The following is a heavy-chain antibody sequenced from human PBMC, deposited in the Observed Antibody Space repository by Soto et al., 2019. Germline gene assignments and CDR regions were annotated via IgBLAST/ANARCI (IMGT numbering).Heavy chain of an antibody. J-gene: IGHJ4*02. D-gene: IGHD3-9*01. CDR1: EFTFSSYG. V-gene: IGHV3-33*01. CDR2: IWYDGSNK. Sequence: GVSLRLSCAASEFTFSSYGRHWVSQAPGKGLEWVAVIWYDGSNKYYADSVKGRFTISRDNSKNTLYLQMNSLRAEDTAVYYCARDPYDILTGYTTPTLDYWGQGTLVTVSS. CDR3: ARDPYDILTGYTTPTLDY.